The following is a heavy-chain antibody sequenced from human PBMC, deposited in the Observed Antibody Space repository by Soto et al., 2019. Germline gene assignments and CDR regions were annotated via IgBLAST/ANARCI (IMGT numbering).Heavy chain of an antibody. D-gene: IGHD6-6*01. CDR1: GGTFSSYA. J-gene: IGHJ4*02. Sequence: QVQLVQSGAEVKKPGSSVKVSCKASGGTFSSYAISWVRQAPGQGLEWMGGIIPIFGTANYAQKFQGRVTITADESTSTAYMELSSLRSEDSAVYYCARVAPLAARNSLGGDWGQGTLVTVSS. CDR2: IIPIFGTA. V-gene: IGHV1-69*01. CDR3: ARVAPLAARNSLGGD.